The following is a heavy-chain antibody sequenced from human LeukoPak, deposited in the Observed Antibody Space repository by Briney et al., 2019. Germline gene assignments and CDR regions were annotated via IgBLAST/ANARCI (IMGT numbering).Heavy chain of an antibody. CDR2: IYYSGST. D-gene: IGHD3-10*01. CDR1: GGSISSYY. J-gene: IGHJ3*02. V-gene: IGHV4-59*12. Sequence: PSETLSLTCTVSGGSISSYYWSWIRQPPGKGLEWIGYIYYSGSTNYNPFLKSRVTISVDTSRNQFSLKLTSVTAAETAVYYCAKSNGYGLVDIWGQGTMVTVSS. CDR3: AKSNGYGLVDI.